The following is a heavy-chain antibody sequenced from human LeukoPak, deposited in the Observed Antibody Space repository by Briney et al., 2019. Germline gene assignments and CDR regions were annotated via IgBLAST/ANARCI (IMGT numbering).Heavy chain of an antibody. V-gene: IGHV3-21*01. Sequence: GGSLRLSCAASGFTFSSYSMNWVRQAPGKGLEWVSSISSSSSYIYYADSVKGRFAISRDNAKNSLYLQMNSLRAEDTAVYYCARVADLQQLVPAPYYMDVWGKGTTVTVSS. CDR1: GFTFSSYS. CDR2: ISSSSSYI. CDR3: ARVADLQQLVPAPYYMDV. D-gene: IGHD6-13*01. J-gene: IGHJ6*03.